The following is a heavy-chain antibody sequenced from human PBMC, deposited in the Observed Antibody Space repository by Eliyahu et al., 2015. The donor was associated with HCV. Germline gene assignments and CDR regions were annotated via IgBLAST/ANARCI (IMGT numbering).Heavy chain of an antibody. Sequence: EVQLVESGGDLVQAGGSLXLSCTASGFTFDDXAMHLVRQAPEKGLEWVXGISWNSASIGYAXSVKGRFTISRVNAKKSLYLQMNSLRAEDTALYYCAKDKGGLGLISVVVAVDATGGFDYWGQGTLVTVSS. J-gene: IGHJ4*02. CDR2: ISWNSASI. CDR1: GFTFDDXA. D-gene: IGHD2-15*01. CDR3: AKDKGGLGLISVVVAVDATGGFDY. V-gene: IGHV3-9*01.